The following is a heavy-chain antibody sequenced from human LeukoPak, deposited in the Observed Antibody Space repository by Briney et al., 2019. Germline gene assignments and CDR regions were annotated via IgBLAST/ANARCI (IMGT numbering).Heavy chain of an antibody. V-gene: IGHV1-2*02. Sequence: ASVNVSCKTSGYSFIDYYMHWVRQAPGQGLEWMGWIDPNSGGTSSAQKFQGRVTMTRDTSITTVYMEVSWLTSDDTAIYYCARADRLHGGPYLIGPWGQGTLVTVSP. CDR3: ARADRLHGGPYLIGP. CDR1: GYSFIDYY. J-gene: IGHJ5*02. D-gene: IGHD2-21*01. CDR2: IDPNSGGT.